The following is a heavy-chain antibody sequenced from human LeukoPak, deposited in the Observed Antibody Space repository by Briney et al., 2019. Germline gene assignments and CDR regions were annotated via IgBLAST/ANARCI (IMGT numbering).Heavy chain of an antibody. D-gene: IGHD2-2*01. Sequence: GGSLRLSCAASGFTFSSYSMNWVPQAPGKGLEWVSSISSTPGYMYYADSVRGRFIISRDNAENSLYLQMNSLRPDDTAVYYCAKAVGGYCSSTTCYPFDYWGQGTLVTVSS. J-gene: IGHJ4*02. CDR1: GFTFSSYS. V-gene: IGHV3-21*01. CDR2: ISSTPGYM. CDR3: AKAVGGYCSSTTCYPFDY.